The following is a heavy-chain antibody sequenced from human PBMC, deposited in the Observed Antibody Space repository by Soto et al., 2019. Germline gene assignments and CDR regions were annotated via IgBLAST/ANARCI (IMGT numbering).Heavy chain of an antibody. CDR2: ISGSDGKT. J-gene: IGHJ4*02. CDR3: VRWSYLDY. CDR1: GFSFISYA. D-gene: IGHD3-3*01. V-gene: IGHV3-23*01. Sequence: GGSLRLSCAASGFSFISYAMSWVRQAPGKRLEWVSTISGSDGKTFYADSVKGRFSISRDTSKNMLYLQMNNLRGDDTAVYYCVRWSYLDYWGQGTRVTVSS.